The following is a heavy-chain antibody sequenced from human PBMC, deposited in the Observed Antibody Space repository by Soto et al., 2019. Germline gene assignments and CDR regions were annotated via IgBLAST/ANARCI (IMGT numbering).Heavy chain of an antibody. Sequence: ASVKVSCKASGYTFTSYGISWVRQAPGQGLEWMGWISAYNGNTNYAQKLQGRVTMTTDTSTSTAYMELRSLRSDDTAVYYCARSYRYSGYQKASDYWGQGTLVTVSS. D-gene: IGHD5-12*01. CDR3: ARSYRYSGYQKASDY. J-gene: IGHJ4*02. CDR1: GYTFTSYG. V-gene: IGHV1-18*01. CDR2: ISAYNGNT.